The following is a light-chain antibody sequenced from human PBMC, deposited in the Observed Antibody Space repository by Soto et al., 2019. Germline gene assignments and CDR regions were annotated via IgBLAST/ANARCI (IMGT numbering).Light chain of an antibody. CDR1: QSVSSSY. Sequence: EIVLTQSPGTLSLSPGERATLSCRASQSVSSSYLAWYQQKPGQAPRLLIYGASSRATGIPDRFSGSGSGTDFTLTISRLESEDFAVYYCQQYGSSPSMYTFGQGTKLEIK. CDR2: GAS. CDR3: QQYGSSPSMYT. J-gene: IGKJ2*01. V-gene: IGKV3-20*01.